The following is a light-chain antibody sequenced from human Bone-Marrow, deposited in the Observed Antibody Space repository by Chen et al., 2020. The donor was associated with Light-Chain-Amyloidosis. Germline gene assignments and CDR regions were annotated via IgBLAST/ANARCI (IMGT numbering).Light chain of an antibody. Sequence: SYELTQPPSVSVSPGQTARITCARADLPTKYAYWYQQKPGHAPVLVLHRAHERPSGISERFSGSSSGTTATLTISGVQAEDEADYHCQSADSSGTYEVIFGGGTKLTVL. CDR2: RAH. CDR1: DLPTKY. CDR3: QSADSSGTYEVI. J-gene: IGLJ2*01. V-gene: IGLV3-25*03.